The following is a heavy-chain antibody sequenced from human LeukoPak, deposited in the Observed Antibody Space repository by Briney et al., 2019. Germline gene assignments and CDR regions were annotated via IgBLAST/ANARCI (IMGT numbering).Heavy chain of an antibody. V-gene: IGHV4-59*08. D-gene: IGHD3-22*01. CDR1: GGSINGYF. CDR3: ARHRGYDGGVYYRWFDP. CDR2: INYNGAT. J-gene: IGHJ5*02. Sequence: SETLSLTCIVSGGSINGYFWSWIRQPPGETLEWIGYINYNGATKYNPSLKSRVTMSVDTSKNQFFLNLNSVTAADTAVYYCARHRGYDGGVYYRWFDPWGQGTLVTVSS.